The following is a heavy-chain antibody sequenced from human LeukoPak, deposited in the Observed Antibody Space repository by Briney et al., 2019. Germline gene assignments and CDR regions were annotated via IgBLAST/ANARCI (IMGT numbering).Heavy chain of an antibody. CDR2: ISSSSSYI. D-gene: IGHD1-1*01. CDR1: GFTFSSYS. Sequence: GGSLRLSCAASGFTFSSYSMNWVRQAPGKGLEWVSSISSSSSYIYYADSVKGRFTISRDNAKNSLYLQTNSLRAEDTAVYYCARDLAGGSAFDIWGQGTMVTVSS. CDR3: ARDLAGGSAFDI. J-gene: IGHJ3*02. V-gene: IGHV3-21*01.